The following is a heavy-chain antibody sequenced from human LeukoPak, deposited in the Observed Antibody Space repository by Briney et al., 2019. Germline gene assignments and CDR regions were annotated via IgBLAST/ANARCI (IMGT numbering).Heavy chain of an antibody. CDR2: INHSGST. V-gene: IGHV4-34*01. D-gene: IGHD3-9*01. CDR3: ARVVRYFDWLSRGGYFDY. J-gene: IGHJ4*02. CDR1: GGSFSGYY. Sequence: SETLSLTCAVYGGSFSGYYWSWIRQPPGKGLEWIGEINHSGSTNYNPSLKSRVTISVDTSKNQFSLELSSVTAADTAVYYCARVVRYFDWLSRGGYFDYWGQGTLVTVSS.